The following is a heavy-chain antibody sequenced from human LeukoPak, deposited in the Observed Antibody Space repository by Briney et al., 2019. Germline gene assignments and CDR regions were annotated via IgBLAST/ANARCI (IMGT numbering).Heavy chain of an antibody. CDR2: IYSGGST. V-gene: IGHV3-66*01. CDR1: GFTVSSNY. D-gene: IGHD3-10*01. J-gene: IGHJ4*02. CDR3: ARGRGLPGPLDY. Sequence: GGSLRLSCAASGFTVSSNYMNWVRQAPGKGLEWVSVIYSGGSTYYADSVKGRFTISRDNAKNSLYLQMNSLRAEDTAVYYCARGRGLPGPLDYWGQGTLVTVSS.